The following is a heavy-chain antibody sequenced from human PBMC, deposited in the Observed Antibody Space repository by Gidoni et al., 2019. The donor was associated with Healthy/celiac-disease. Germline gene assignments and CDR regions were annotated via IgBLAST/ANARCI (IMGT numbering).Heavy chain of an antibody. V-gene: IGHV3-64D*06. CDR2: ISSNGGST. CDR1: GFTFSSYA. CDR3: VTSLLSIRRLKMISRHLFGGDAFDI. Sequence: EVQLVEAGGGLVQPGGSLRRPWSASGFTFSSYAKHWVRPAAGKGLEYVSAISSNGGSTYYADSVKGRFTISRDNSKNTLYLQMSSLRAEYTAVYYCVTSLLSIRRLKMISRHLFGGDAFDIWGQGTMVTVSS. D-gene: IGHD2-21*01. J-gene: IGHJ3*02.